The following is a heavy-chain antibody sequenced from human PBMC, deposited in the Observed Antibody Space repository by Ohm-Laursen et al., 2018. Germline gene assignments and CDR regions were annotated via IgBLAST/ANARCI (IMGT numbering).Heavy chain of an antibody. CDR3: AKSGGYFDY. Sequence: SLRLSCSASGFTFSKAWMSWVRQAPGKGLEWVSAISGSGGSTYCADSVKGRFTISRDNSKNTLYLQMNSLRAEDTAVYYCAKSGGYFDYWGQGTLVTVSS. V-gene: IGHV3-23*01. CDR2: ISGSGGST. J-gene: IGHJ4*02. CDR1: GFTFSKAW. D-gene: IGHD1-26*01.